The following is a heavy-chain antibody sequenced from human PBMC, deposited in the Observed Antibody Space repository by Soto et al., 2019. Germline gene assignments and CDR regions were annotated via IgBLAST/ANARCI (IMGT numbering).Heavy chain of an antibody. Sequence: SGPTLVKPTPPLTLTCTFSGFSLSTSGMCVSWIRQPPGKALEWLALIDWDDDKYYSTSLKTRLTISKDTSKNQVVLTMTNMDPVDTATYYCARLCPISSSWAGYYYYYGMDVWGQGTTVTVSS. CDR2: IDWDDDK. D-gene: IGHD6-13*01. CDR3: ARLCPISSSWAGYYYYYGMDV. CDR1: GFSLSTSGMC. J-gene: IGHJ6*02. V-gene: IGHV2-70*01.